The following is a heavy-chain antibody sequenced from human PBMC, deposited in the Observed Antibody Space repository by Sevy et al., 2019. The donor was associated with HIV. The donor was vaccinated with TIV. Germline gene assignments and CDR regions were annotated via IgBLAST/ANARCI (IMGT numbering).Heavy chain of an antibody. CDR1: GGSFSNHH. CDR3: ARADYGDYVGWFYP. V-gene: IGHV4-59*11. CDR2: VYYSGST. Sequence: SETLSLTYSVSGGSFSNHHWNWIRQPPGEGLEWIGYVYYSGSTNYNPSLKSRVTISVDTSKNQFSLKLYSVTAADTAVYYCARADYGDYVGWFYPWGQGTLVTVSS. D-gene: IGHD4-17*01. J-gene: IGHJ5*02.